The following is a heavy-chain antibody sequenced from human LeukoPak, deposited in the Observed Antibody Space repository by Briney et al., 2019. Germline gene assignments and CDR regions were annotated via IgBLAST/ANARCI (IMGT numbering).Heavy chain of an antibody. J-gene: IGHJ4*02. CDR2: ISAYNGNT. V-gene: IGHV1-18*01. D-gene: IGHD5-24*01. CDR1: GYTFTSYG. Sequence: ASVKVSCKASGYTFTSYGISWVRQAPGQGLEWMGWISAYNGNTNYVQKLQGRVTMTTDTSTSTAYMELRSLRSDDTAVYHCAREIDGYNAQCFDYWGQGTLVTVSS. CDR3: AREIDGYNAQCFDY.